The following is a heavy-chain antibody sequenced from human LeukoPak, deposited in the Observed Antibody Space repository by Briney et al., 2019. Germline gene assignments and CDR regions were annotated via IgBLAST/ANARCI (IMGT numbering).Heavy chain of an antibody. CDR3: ARATYYDILTGCYPYYYYGMDV. D-gene: IGHD3-9*01. J-gene: IGHJ6*04. V-gene: IGHV1-69*13. CDR2: IIPIFGTA. Sequence: SVKVSCKASGGTFSSYAISWVRQAPGQGLEWMGGIIPIFGTANYAQKFQGRVTITADESTSTAYMELSSLRSEDTAVYYCARATYYDILTGCYPYYYYGMDVWSKGTTVTVSS. CDR1: GGTFSSYA.